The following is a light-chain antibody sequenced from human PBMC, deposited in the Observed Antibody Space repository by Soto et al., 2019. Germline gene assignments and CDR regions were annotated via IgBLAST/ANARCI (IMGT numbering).Light chain of an antibody. J-gene: IGKJ3*01. CDR1: ESISSHY. CDR3: QNFGDSPFT. CDR2: GAS. V-gene: IGKV3-20*01. Sequence: EVVLMQSPDTLSLSPGERATLSCRASESISSHYIAWYQHKPGQAPRLLIFGASTRATGIPDRFSGSWSGTDFTLTISRLEPEDFAMYYCQNFGDSPFTFGLGTKVDIK.